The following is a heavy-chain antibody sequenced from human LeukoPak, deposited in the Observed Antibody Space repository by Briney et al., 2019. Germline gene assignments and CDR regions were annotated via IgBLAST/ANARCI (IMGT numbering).Heavy chain of an antibody. CDR2: ISAYNGNT. V-gene: IGHV1-18*01. D-gene: IGHD2-2*01. Sequence: ASVKVSCTASGYTFTSYGISWVRQAPGQGLEWMGWISAYNGNTNYAQKFQGRVTITADESTSTAYLELSSLRSEDTAVYYCARESPDIVVVPAAIGYYYYYGMDVWGQGTTVTVSS. J-gene: IGHJ6*02. CDR1: GYTFTSYG. CDR3: ARESPDIVVVPAAIGYYYYYGMDV.